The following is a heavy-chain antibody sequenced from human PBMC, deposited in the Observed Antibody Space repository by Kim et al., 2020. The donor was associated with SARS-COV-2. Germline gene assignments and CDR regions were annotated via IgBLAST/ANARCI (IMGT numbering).Heavy chain of an antibody. CDR2: ISYDGSNK. CDR1: GFTFSSYG. Sequence: GGSLRLSCAASGFTFSSYGMHWVRQAPGKGLEWVAVISYDGSNKYYADSVKGRFTISRDNSKNTLYLQMNSLRAEDTAVYYCASELLGYPNWFDPWGKG. CDR3: ASELLGYPNWFDP. V-gene: IGHV3-30*03. D-gene: IGHD3-16*02. J-gene: IGHJ5*02.